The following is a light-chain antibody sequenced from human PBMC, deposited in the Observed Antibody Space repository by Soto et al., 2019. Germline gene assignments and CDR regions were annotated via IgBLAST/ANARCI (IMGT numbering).Light chain of an antibody. J-gene: IGKJ1*01. CDR1: QSVLYSSNNKNY. V-gene: IGKV4-1*01. CDR2: WAS. CDR3: QQYYSAPWT. Sequence: DIVLTQSPDSLAVSLGERATINCKSSQSVLYSSNNKNYLAWYQQKPRQPPKLLIYWASTRESGVPDRFSGSGSGTDFTLTISSLQAEDVAVYSCQQYYSAPWTFGQGTKVEIK.